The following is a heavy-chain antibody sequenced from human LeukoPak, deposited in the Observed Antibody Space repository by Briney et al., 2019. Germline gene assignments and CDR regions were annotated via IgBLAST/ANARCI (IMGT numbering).Heavy chain of an antibody. Sequence: GGSLRLSCAASGFTFDDYGMSWVRQAPGKGLEWVSGINWNGGSTGYADSVKGRFTISRDNAKNSLYLQMNSLRAEDTALYYCASPNTAMVTFGTFDYWGQGTLVTVSS. CDR3: ASPNTAMVTFGTFDY. D-gene: IGHD5-18*01. J-gene: IGHJ4*02. CDR1: GFTFDDYG. V-gene: IGHV3-20*04. CDR2: INWNGGST.